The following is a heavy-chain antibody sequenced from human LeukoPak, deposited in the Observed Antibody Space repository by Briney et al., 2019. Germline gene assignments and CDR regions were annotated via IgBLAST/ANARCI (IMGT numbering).Heavy chain of an antibody. D-gene: IGHD6-13*01. CDR2: IRYDGSNK. J-gene: IGHJ4*02. CDR1: GFAFSSYG. V-gene: IGHV3-30*02. CDR3: AKDDSSSWYYGGHDY. Sequence: PGGSLRLSCAASGFAFSSYGMHWVRQAPGKGLEWVAFIRYDGSNKYYADSVKGRFTISRDNSKNTLYLQMNSLRAEDTAVYYCAKDDSSSWYYGGHDYWGQGTLVTVSS.